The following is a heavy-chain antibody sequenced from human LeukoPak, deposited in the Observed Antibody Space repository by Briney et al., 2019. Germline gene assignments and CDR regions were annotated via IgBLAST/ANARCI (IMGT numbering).Heavy chain of an antibody. CDR2: ISWNSGSI. D-gene: IGHD3-22*01. J-gene: IGHJ4*02. CDR1: GFTFDDYA. Sequence: PLRSLRLFCAASGFTFDDYAMHWVRQAPGKGLEWVSGISWNSGSIGYADSVKGRFTISRDNAKNSLYLQMNSLRTEDTALYYCTKDEGSMIVRPFDYWGQGTLVTVSS. CDR3: TKDEGSMIVRPFDY. V-gene: IGHV3-9*01.